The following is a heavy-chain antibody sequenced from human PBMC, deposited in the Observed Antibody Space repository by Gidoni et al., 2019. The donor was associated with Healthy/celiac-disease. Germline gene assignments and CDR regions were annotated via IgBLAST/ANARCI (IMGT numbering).Heavy chain of an antibody. CDR3: AKDMDIVVVPAALDY. CDR1: GFTFDDYA. J-gene: IGHJ4*02. D-gene: IGHD2-2*03. CDR2: SSCNSGSI. Sequence: GFTFDDYAMHWVRQAPGKGLEWVSGSSCNSGSICYEDSVKGRFTISRDNAKNSLYLQMNSLRAEDTALYYCAKDMDIVVVPAALDYWGQGTLVTVSS. V-gene: IGHV3-9*01.